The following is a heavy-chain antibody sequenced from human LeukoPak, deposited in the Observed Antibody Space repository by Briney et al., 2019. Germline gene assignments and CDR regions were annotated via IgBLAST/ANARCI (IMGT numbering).Heavy chain of an antibody. CDR2: IFGSGGSA. Sequence: GGSLRLSCTASGFTFNNYAMYWARQAPRKGLEWVAGIFGSGGSAHYADSVKGRFTISRDNSKNTVYLQMDSLRGEDTAVYYCTKTTTGYSSGQYPGWPADHWGQGALVTVSS. J-gene: IGHJ4*02. D-gene: IGHD3-22*01. V-gene: IGHV3-23*01. CDR1: GFTFNNYA. CDR3: TKTTTGYSSGQYPGWPADH.